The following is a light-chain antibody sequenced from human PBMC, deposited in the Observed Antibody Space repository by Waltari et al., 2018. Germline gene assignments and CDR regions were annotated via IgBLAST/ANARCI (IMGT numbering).Light chain of an antibody. Sequence: QSALTQPASVSGSPGPSITISCTGTTSDIGNYNYVPWYQQHPGKAPRLLIYDVYNRPSGISRRFSGSKSGNTASLTISGLQAEDEAVYHCSAYTTSGTYVAFGGGTRVTV. CDR3: SAYTTSGTYVA. CDR2: DVY. J-gene: IGLJ2*01. CDR1: TSDIGNYNY. V-gene: IGLV2-14*03.